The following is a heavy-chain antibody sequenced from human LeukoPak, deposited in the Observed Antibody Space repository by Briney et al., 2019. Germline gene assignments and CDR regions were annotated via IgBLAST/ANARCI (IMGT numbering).Heavy chain of an antibody. J-gene: IGHJ4*02. Sequence: GGSLRLSCVASGFTFSRYWMTWVRQAPGKGLEWVATLIQDGREKHYVDSVKGRFTISRDNAKNSVYLEMNSLRAEDTAVYYCASWGPVADQRALDYWGQGTLVTVSS. V-gene: IGHV3-7*03. CDR2: LIQDGREK. CDR1: GFTFSRYW. CDR3: ASWGPVADQRALDY. D-gene: IGHD6-19*01.